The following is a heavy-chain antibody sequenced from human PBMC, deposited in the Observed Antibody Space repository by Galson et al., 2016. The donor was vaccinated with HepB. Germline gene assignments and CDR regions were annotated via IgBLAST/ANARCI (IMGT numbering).Heavy chain of an antibody. CDR1: GFSLSTSGVG. CDR2: IYWDDDK. V-gene: IGHV2-5*02. Sequence: PALVKPTQTLTLTCTFSGFSLSTSGVGVGWIRQPPGKALEWRALIYWDDDKRYSTSLKSRLTITKDTSKNQVVLTMTNMDPVDTATYYCAHRLYGDYEFYYFDYWGQGTLVTVSS. CDR3: AHRLYGDYEFYYFDY. D-gene: IGHD4-17*01. J-gene: IGHJ4*02.